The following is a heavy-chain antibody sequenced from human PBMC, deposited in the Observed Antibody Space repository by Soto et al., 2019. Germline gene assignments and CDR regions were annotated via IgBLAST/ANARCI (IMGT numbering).Heavy chain of an antibody. CDR3: ARVRKAWGLVDTAMVTNPDY. CDR2: IWYDGSNK. V-gene: IGHV3-33*01. CDR1: GFTFSSYG. Sequence: GGSLRLSCAASGFTFSSYGMHWVRQAPGKGLEWVAVIWYDGSNKYYADSVKGRFTISRDNSKNTLYLQMNSLRAEDTAVYYCARVRKAWGLVDTAMVTNPDYWSQGTLVTVSS. J-gene: IGHJ4*02. D-gene: IGHD5-18*01.